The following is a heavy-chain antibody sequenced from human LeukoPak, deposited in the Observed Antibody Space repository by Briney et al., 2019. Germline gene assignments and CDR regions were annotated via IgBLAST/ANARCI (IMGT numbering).Heavy chain of an antibody. V-gene: IGHV4-39*07. CDR2: IFYTGNT. J-gene: IGHJ5*02. CDR1: GGSISSSSYY. Sequence: SETLSLTRTVSGGSISSSSYYWGWIRQPPGKGLEWIGSIFYTGNTYYNPSLKSRVTISADTSKNQFSLKLSSVTAADTAVYYCATYHDYGGNFRWFDPWGQGTLVTVSS. D-gene: IGHD4-23*01. CDR3: ATYHDYGGNFRWFDP.